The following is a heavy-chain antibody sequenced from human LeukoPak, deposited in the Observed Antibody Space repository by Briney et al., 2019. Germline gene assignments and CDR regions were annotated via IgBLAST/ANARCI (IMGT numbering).Heavy chain of an antibody. V-gene: IGHV1-18*01. J-gene: IGHJ4*02. CDR3: ARDSGTWQGFYISGSFDY. CDR1: GDTFKNYH. Sequence: GASVKVSCKVFGDTFKNYHISWVRQAPGEGLEWMGWISAYNGNTNYAQKLQGRVTMTTDTSTSTAYMELRSLRSDDTAVYYCARDSGTWQGFYISGSFDYWGQGTLVTVSS. CDR2: ISAYNGNT. D-gene: IGHD3-3*01.